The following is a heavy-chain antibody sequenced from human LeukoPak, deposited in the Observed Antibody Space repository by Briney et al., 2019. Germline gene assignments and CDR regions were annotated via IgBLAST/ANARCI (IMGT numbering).Heavy chain of an antibody. CDR2: ISSSGNYI. CDR3: ASRNQYCGGDCFWAFDI. D-gene: IGHD2-21*02. Sequence: GGSLRLSCGASGFXFSRYSMNWVRQAPGKGLEWVSSISSSGNYIYYADSVKGRFTISRDNAKNSLYLQMNSLRAEDTAVYYCASRNQYCGGDCFWAFDIWGQGTMVTVSS. V-gene: IGHV3-21*01. J-gene: IGHJ3*02. CDR1: GFXFSRYS.